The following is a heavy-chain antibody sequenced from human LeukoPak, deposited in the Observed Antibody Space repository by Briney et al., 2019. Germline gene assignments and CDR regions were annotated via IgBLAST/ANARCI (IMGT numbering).Heavy chain of an antibody. D-gene: IGHD4-11*01. Sequence: GGSLRLSCAASGFTFSNYWMSWVRQAPGKGLEWVANIKQDGNEKYYVDSVKGRFTISRDNAKNSLYLQMNSLRAEDTAVYYCARDRSNYYFDYWGQGTLVTVSS. V-gene: IGHV3-7*01. J-gene: IGHJ4*02. CDR1: GFTFSNYW. CDR3: ARDRSNYYFDY. CDR2: IKQDGNEK.